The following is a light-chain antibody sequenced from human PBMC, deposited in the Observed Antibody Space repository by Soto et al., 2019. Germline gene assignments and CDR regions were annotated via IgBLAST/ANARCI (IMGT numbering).Light chain of an antibody. Sequence: EIVLTQSPGTLSLSPGEGATLSCRASQSVSSSYLTWYQQKSGQAPKLLIYGASNRATGIPDRFSGSGSGTDFTLTISRLEPEDFAVYYCQQYGSSGTFGQGTKVDI. CDR3: QQYGSSGT. CDR2: GAS. V-gene: IGKV3-20*01. CDR1: QSVSSSY. J-gene: IGKJ1*01.